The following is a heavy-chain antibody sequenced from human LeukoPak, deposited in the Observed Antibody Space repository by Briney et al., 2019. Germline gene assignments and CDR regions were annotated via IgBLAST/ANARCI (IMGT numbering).Heavy chain of an antibody. CDR2: IYTSGST. D-gene: IGHD6-19*01. CDR3: ARDSQWLIYNWFDP. CDR1: GGSISSYY. V-gene: IGHV4-4*07. J-gene: IGHJ5*02. Sequence: SETLSLTCTVSGGSISSYYWSWIRQPAGKGLEWIGPIYTSGSTNYNPSLKSRVTMSVDTSKNQFSLKLSSVTAADTAVYYCARDSQWLIYNWFDPWGQGTLVTVSS.